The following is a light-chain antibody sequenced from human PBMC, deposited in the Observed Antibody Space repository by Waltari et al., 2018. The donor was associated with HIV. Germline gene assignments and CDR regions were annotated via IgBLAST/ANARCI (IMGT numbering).Light chain of an antibody. CDR2: DVS. V-gene: IGLV2-14*03. Sequence: PALTQPASVSGAPGQSTTISCTGTASDIGDYNYVSWYQQHPGKAPKLLIYDVSNRPSGISTLCAGSKSGTTASLTISGPQAEDEAVYYCSSYTRSTRTTAWLFGGGTRLTVL. CDR3: SSYTRSTRTTAWL. J-gene: IGLJ2*01. CDR1: ASDIGDYNY.